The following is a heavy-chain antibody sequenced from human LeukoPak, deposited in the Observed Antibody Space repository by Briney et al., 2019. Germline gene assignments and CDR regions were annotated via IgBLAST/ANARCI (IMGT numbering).Heavy chain of an antibody. Sequence: GGSLRLSCAAGFTLSRYWMTWVRQAPGKGLEWISYITSSSSAIYYTDSVKGRFTVSRDNAKNSLYLQMNSLRAEDTAVYYCARDNRGYDYWGQGTLVTVSS. CDR1: GFTLSRYW. D-gene: IGHD5-12*01. V-gene: IGHV3-48*04. CDR2: ITSSSSAI. CDR3: ARDNRGYDY. J-gene: IGHJ4*02.